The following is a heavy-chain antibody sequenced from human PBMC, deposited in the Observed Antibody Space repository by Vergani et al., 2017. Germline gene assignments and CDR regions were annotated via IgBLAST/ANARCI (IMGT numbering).Heavy chain of an antibody. J-gene: IGHJ3*02. D-gene: IGHD3-16*02. CDR3: ARGRIVPRFAFDI. Sequence: QVQLQESGPGLVKPSETLSLTCTVSGGSISSYYWSWIRQPPGKGLEWIGYIYTSGSTNYNPSLKSRVTISVDTSKNQFSLKLSSVTAADTAVYYCARGRIVPRFAFDIWGQGTMVTVSS. CDR1: GGSISSYY. CDR2: IYTSGST. V-gene: IGHV4-4*09.